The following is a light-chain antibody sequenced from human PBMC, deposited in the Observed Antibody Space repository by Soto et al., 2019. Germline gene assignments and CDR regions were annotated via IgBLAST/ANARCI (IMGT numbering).Light chain of an antibody. CDR2: GAS. CDR3: QQYNNWPRT. V-gene: IGKV3-15*01. CDR1: QSVSSN. Sequence: EIVMTQSPPTLSVSPGERDTLSCRASQSVSSNLAWYQQKPGQAPRLLIYGASTRATGIPARFSGSGSGTEFTLTISSLQSEDFAVYYCQQYNNWPRTFGQGTKVEIK. J-gene: IGKJ1*01.